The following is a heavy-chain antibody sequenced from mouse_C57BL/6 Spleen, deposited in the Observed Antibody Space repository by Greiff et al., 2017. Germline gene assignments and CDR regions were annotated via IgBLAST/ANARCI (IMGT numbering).Heavy chain of an antibody. D-gene: IGHD2-3*01. J-gene: IGHJ3*01. CDR2: FHPYNDDT. CDR1: GYTFTTYP. V-gene: IGHV1-47*01. CDR3: SRSGDYDGGFAY. Sequence: QVQLQQSGAELVKPGASVKMSCKASGYTFTTYPIEWMKQNHGQSLEWIGNFHPYNDDTKYNEKFKGKATLTVEKSSSTVYLELSRLTSYDSAVYYCSRSGDYDGGFAYWGQGTLVTVSA.